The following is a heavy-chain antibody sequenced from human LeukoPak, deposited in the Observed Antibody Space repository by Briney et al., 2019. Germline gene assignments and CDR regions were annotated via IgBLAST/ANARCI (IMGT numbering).Heavy chain of an antibody. Sequence: SDTLSLTCTVSGGSISSYYWSWVRQPPARGLESIGYVSYSGSTTYNPSLKSRVTISVDTSKNQFSLKLSSVTAADTAVYYCARAPYSSGFYFFDPWGQGTLVTVSS. J-gene: IGHJ5*02. CDR2: VSYSGST. V-gene: IGHV4-59*07. D-gene: IGHD3-22*01. CDR3: ARAPYSSGFYFFDP. CDR1: GGSISSYY.